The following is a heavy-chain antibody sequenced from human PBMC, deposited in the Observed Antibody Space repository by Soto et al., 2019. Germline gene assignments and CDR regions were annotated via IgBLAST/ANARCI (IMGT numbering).Heavy chain of an antibody. D-gene: IGHD2-15*01. CDR1: GGSISIYY. V-gene: IGHV4-59*01. J-gene: IGHJ4*02. CDR2: IYNSGST. CDR3: ASLYCSGDSCYWDY. Sequence: ETLSLTCTVSGGSISIYYWSWIRQPPGKGLEWIGNIYNSGSTNYNPSLKSRVTVSVDTSRHQFSLKLSSVTAADTAMYYCASLYCSGDSCYWDYWGQGTLVTVSS.